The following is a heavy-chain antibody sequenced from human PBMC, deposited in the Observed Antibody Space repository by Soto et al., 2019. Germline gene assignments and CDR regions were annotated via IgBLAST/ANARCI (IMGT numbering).Heavy chain of an antibody. V-gene: IGHV4-30-2*01. J-gene: IGHJ6*02. D-gene: IGHD3-10*01. Sequence: QLPLQESGSGLVKPSQTLSLTCAVSGASISSGGSSWSWIRPAPGTGLEWIGYLYHSGITNYNPSLKSRVTISVDKSQNQFSLSLSFVTAADTAVYYCARGLAVRGSYGLDVWGQGTTVTVSS. CDR1: GASISSGGSS. CDR2: LYHSGIT. CDR3: ARGLAVRGSYGLDV.